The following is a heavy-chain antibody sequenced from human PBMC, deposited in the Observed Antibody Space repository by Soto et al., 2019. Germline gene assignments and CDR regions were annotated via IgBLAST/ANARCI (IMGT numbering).Heavy chain of an antibody. V-gene: IGHV3-21*01. J-gene: IGHJ5*02. D-gene: IGHD6-13*01. CDR2: ISSNSAYI. CDR1: GFTFLSFT. CDR3: TRDASRDSSARGWFDP. Sequence: GGSLRLSCSASGFTFLSFTMNWVRQAPGKGLEWVSTISSNSAYIYYTDALRGRFTISRDNAKNSLHLQMNSLRAEDTAVYYCTRDASRDSSARGWFDPWGPGTLVTVSS.